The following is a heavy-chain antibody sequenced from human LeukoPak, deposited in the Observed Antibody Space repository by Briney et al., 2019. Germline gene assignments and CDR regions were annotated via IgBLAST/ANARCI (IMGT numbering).Heavy chain of an antibody. V-gene: IGHV1-18*01. CDR3: ATDLFQFRNSIYGMDV. CDR1: GYTFISYG. D-gene: IGHD1-7*01. CDR2: ISTYNGNT. J-gene: IGHJ6*02. Sequence: ASVKVSCKASGYTFISYGISWVRQAPGQGLEWLGWISTYNGNTNYAQKFQGRVTMTEDTSTDTAYMELSSLRSEDTAVYYCATDLFQFRNSIYGMDVWGQGTTVTVSS.